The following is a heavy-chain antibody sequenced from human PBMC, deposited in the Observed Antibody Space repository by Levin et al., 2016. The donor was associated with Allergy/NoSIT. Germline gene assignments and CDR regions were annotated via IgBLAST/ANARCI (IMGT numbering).Heavy chain of an antibody. V-gene: IGHV5-10-1*01. CDR3: ARQEGYCSSTSCYTRPYYYYYMDV. D-gene: IGHD2-2*02. Sequence: VRQMPGKGLEWMGRIDPSDSYTNYSPSFQGHVTISADKSISTAYLQWSSLKASDTAMYYCARQEGYCSSTSCYTRPYYYYYMDVWGKGTTVTVSS. J-gene: IGHJ6*03. CDR2: IDPSDSYT.